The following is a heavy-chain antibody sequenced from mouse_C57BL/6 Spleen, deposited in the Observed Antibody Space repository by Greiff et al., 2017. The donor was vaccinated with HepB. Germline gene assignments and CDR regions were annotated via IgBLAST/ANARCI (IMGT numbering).Heavy chain of an antibody. V-gene: IGHV1-55*01. D-gene: IGHD6-1*01. CDR2: IYPGSGST. CDR1: GYTFTSYW. CDR3: AREGAFYAMDY. J-gene: IGHJ4*01. Sequence: QVQLQQPGAELVKPGASVKMSCKASGYTFTSYWITWVKQRPGQGLEWIGEIYPGSGSTNYNEKFKSKATLTVDTSSSTAYMQLSSLTSEDSAVYYCAREGAFYAMDYWGQGTSVTVSS.